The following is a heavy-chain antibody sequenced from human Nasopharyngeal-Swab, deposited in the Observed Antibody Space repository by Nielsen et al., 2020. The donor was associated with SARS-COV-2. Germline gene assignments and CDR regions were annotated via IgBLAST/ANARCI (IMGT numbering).Heavy chain of an antibody. CDR2: IFSNDEK. Sequence: RQAPGKALEWLAYIFSNDEKLYSTSLKTRLTISKDTSKNQVVLTMTNMDPVDTATYYCARTSTLTTYSSGWNDAFDIWGQGTMVTVSS. CDR3: ARTSTLTTYSSGWNDAFDI. D-gene: IGHD6-19*01. J-gene: IGHJ3*02. V-gene: IGHV2-26*01.